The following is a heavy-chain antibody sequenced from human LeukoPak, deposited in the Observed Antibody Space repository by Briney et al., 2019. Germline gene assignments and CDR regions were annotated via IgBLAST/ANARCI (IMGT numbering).Heavy chain of an antibody. CDR1: GGSFSGYY. J-gene: IGHJ6*03. CDR2: INHSGST. CDR3: ARNYYDSSGYYSPYYYYYMDV. D-gene: IGHD3-22*01. Sequence: PSETLSLTCAVYGGSFSGYYWSWIRQPPGKGLEWIGEINHSGSTNYNPSLKSRVTISVDTSKNQFSLKLSSVTAADTAVYYCARNYYDSSGYYSPYYYYYMDVWGKGTTVTVSS. V-gene: IGHV4-34*01.